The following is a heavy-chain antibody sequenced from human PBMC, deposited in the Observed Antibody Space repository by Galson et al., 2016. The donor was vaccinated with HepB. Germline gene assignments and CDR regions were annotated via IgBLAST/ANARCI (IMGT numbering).Heavy chain of an antibody. CDR3: ARPSGKYSGGFDI. Sequence: SLRLSCAASGFRFSEHYMDWVRQAPGKGLEWVGRTRNKVNSNTTEYAPPVKGRFTISRDDSKNSLYLQMNSLKTEDTALYYCARPSGKYSGGFDIWGQGTMVTVSS. CDR1: GFRFSEHY. D-gene: IGHD2/OR15-2a*01. J-gene: IGHJ3*02. CDR2: TRNKVNSNTT. V-gene: IGHV3-72*01.